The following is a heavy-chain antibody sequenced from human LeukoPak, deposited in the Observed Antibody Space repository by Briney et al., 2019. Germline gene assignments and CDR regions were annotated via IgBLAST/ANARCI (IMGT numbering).Heavy chain of an antibody. D-gene: IGHD2-2*01. J-gene: IGHJ6*02. CDR3: ARGVGKGLLVVPAAMPYGMDV. CDR1: GFTFSSYG. Sequence: GGSLRLSCAASGFTFSSYGMHWVRQAPGKGLEWVAVIWYDGSNKYYADSVKGRFTISRDNSKNTLYLQMNSLRAEDTAVYYCARGVGKGLLVVPAAMPYGMDVWGQGTTVTVSS. V-gene: IGHV3-33*01. CDR2: IWYDGSNK.